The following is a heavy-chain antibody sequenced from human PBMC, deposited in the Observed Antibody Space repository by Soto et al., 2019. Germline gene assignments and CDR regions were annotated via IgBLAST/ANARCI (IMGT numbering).Heavy chain of an antibody. V-gene: IGHV4-30-2*01. D-gene: IGHD3-3*01. CDR1: GGSISTSDYP. Sequence: QLQLQESGSGLIKPSQTLSLTCAVSGGSISTSDYPCSWIRQPPGKRRECIGSVYHSGATQYMPSLMYRLTMSVDKSKNRFSLDLTSVPAADSAVYYCVCERTIFGVAAGGGVDVWGRGPSFTVSS. J-gene: IGHJ6*02. CDR2: VYHSGAT. CDR3: VCERTIFGVAAGGGVDV.